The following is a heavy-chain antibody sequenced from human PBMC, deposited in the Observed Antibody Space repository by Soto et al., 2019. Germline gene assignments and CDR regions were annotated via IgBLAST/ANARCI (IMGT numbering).Heavy chain of an antibody. J-gene: IGHJ3*02. Sequence: KPSETLSLTCTVSGGSISSSSYYWVCILQPPGKGLEWIGSIYYSGSTYYNPSLNSRVTISVDTSKNQFSLKLSSVTSADTAVYNCARCHRDWSTMVRGVDHSYYALDIWGQGTMVTVSS. CDR1: GGSISSSSYY. CDR2: IYYSGST. V-gene: IGHV4-39*01. CDR3: ARCHRDWSTMVRGVDHSYYALDI. D-gene: IGHD3-10*01.